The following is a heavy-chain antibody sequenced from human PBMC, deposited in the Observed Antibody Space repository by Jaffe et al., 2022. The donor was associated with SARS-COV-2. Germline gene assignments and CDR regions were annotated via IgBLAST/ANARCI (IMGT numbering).Heavy chain of an antibody. CDR1: GYTFTSYA. CDR3: ARDFSTGGLFYYYGDNWFDP. Sequence: QVQLVQSGAEVKKPGASVKVSCKASGYTFTSYAMHWVRQAPGQGLEWMGWINAANGNTKYSQKFQGRVTITRDTSASTAYMEVSSLRSEDTAVYYCARDFSTGGLFYYYGDNWFDPWGQGTLVTVSS. V-gene: IGHV1-3*01. J-gene: IGHJ5*02. CDR2: INAANGNT. D-gene: IGHD3-10*01.